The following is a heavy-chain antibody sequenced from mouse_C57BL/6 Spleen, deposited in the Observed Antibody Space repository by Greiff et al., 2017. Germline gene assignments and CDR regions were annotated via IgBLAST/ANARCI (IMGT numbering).Heavy chain of an antibody. CDR2: IDPSDSET. CDR1: GYTFTSYW. CDR3: AREEGPNNYDSFAY. Sequence: QVQLQQPGAELVRPGSSVKLSCKASGYTFTSYWMHWVKQRPIQGLEWIGNIDPSDSETHYNQKFKDKATLTVDKSSSTAYMQLSSLTSEDSAVYYCAREEGPNNYDSFAYWGQGTLVTVSA. D-gene: IGHD2-4*01. J-gene: IGHJ3*01. V-gene: IGHV1-52*01.